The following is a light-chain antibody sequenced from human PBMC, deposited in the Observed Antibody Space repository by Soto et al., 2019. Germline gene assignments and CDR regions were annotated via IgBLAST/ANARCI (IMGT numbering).Light chain of an antibody. Sequence: QSVLTQPPSASGTPGQRVTISCSGSTSTIGSKTLNWYQQLPGSAPKLLIYTTNQRPSGVPDRFSGSKSGTSASLAISGLQSEDEAHYYCAAWNDSLNGVVFGGGTKLTGL. CDR2: TTN. CDR3: AAWNDSLNGVV. J-gene: IGLJ2*01. V-gene: IGLV1-44*01. CDR1: TSTIGSKT.